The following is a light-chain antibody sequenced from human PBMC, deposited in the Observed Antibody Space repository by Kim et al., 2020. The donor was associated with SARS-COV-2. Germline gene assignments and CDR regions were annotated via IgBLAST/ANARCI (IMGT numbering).Light chain of an antibody. CDR1: QSVRTN. Sequence: PGDRATLSCRASQSVRTNLAWYQQKPGQAPRLLIYGASTRATGFPARFSGSGSGTEFTLTISSLQSEDFAVYYCQQYDSWPPRYTFGQGTKLEI. CDR3: QQYDSWPPRYT. CDR2: GAS. J-gene: IGKJ2*01. V-gene: IGKV3-15*01.